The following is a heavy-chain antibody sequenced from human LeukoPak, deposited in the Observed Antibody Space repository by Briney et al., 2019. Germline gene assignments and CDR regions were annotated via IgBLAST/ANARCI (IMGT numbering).Heavy chain of an antibody. V-gene: IGHV3-23*01. J-gene: IGHJ3*02. CDR2: ISGSGGST. CDR3: AKTVGYCSGGTCYLDAFDI. D-gene: IGHD2-15*01. Sequence: PGGSLRLSCAASGFTFSVYAMSWVRQAPGKGLEWVSAISGSGGSTYYADSVKGRFTISRDNPKNTLYLQMNSLRAEDTAVYYCAKTVGYCSGGTCYLDAFDIWGQGTMVTVSS. CDR1: GFTFSVYA.